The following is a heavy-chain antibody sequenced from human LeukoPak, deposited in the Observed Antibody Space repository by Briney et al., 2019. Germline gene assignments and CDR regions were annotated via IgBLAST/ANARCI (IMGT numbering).Heavy chain of an antibody. CDR3: ARSWVVPAATLDY. J-gene: IGHJ4*02. CDR2: INHSGST. Sequence: MPSETLSLTCAVHGGSFSGYYWSWIRQPPGKGLEWIGEINHSGSTNYNPSLKSRVTISVDTSKNQFSLKLSPVTAADTAVYYCARSWVVPAATLDYWGQGTLVTVSS. CDR1: GGSFSGYY. D-gene: IGHD2-2*01. V-gene: IGHV4-34*01.